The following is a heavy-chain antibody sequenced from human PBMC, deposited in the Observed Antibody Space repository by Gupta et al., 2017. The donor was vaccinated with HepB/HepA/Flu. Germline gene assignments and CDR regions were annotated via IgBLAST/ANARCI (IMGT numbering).Heavy chain of an antibody. V-gene: IGHV3-23*01. CDR3: VMRGSTYYFDY. D-gene: IGHD2-2*01. CDR2: ISANGGYT. CDR1: GFTFSSYD. Sequence: EVQLLESGGGLVQPGGSLRLSCAASGFTFSSYDMTWVRQEPGKGLEWVSTISANGGYTRFADSVKGRFTISRDNSKNTLYLQMSSLRVEDTAVYHCVMRGSTYYFDYWGQGTLVTVSS. J-gene: IGHJ4*02.